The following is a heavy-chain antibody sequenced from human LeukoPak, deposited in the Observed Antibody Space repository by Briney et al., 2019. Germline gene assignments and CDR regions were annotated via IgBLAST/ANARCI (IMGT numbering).Heavy chain of an antibody. D-gene: IGHD3-22*01. J-gene: IGHJ6*02. CDR1: GYSFTSYW. CDR3: ARQEYYYDSSGYYYGMDV. Sequence: PGESLKISCKGSGYSFTSYWIGWVRQMPGKGLEWMGIIYPGDSDTRYSPSFQGQVTISADKSISTAYLQWSSLKASDTAMYYCARQEYYYDSSGYYYGMDVWGQGTTVTVSS. CDR2: IYPGDSDT. V-gene: IGHV5-51*01.